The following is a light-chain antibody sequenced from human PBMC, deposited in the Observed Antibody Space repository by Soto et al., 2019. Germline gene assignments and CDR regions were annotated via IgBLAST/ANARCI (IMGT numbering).Light chain of an antibody. CDR3: SSYTISSTPPVV. CDR1: SSDVGGYNY. Sequence: QSVLTQPASVSGSPGQSITISCNGTSSDVGGYNYVSWYQQHPGKAPKLMIYDVSNRPSGVSNRFSGSKSGNTASLTISGLQAEDEADYYCSSYTISSTPPVVFGGGTKVTVL. V-gene: IGLV2-14*01. J-gene: IGLJ2*01. CDR2: DVS.